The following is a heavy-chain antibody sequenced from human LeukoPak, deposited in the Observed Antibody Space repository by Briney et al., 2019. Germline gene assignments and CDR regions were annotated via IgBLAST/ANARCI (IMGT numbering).Heavy chain of an antibody. CDR3: ARDPGCSSTSCAYLYGMDV. J-gene: IGHJ6*02. V-gene: IGHV3-21*01. CDR2: ISSSSSYI. Sequence: GGSLRLSCAASGFSFSTYNVHWVRQAPGKGLEWVSSISSSSSYIYYADSVKGRFTISRDNAKNSLYLQMNSLRAEDTAVYYCARDPGCSSTSCAYLYGMDVWGQGTTVTVSS. D-gene: IGHD2-2*01. CDR1: GFSFSTYN.